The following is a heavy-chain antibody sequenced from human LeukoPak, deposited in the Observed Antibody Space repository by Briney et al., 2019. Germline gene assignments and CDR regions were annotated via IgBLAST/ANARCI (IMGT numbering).Heavy chain of an antibody. V-gene: IGHV4-39*01. J-gene: IGHJ5*02. CDR1: GGSISSSDYY. CDR3: ARALGYCSGGSCTRGYNWFDP. CDR2: IYYGGST. Sequence: SETLSLTCTVSGGSISSSDYYWGWIRQPPGKGLEWIGSIYYGGSTYYNPSLKSRVTISVDTSMNQFSLKLSFVTTADTAVYYCARALGYCSGGSCTRGYNWFDPWGQGTLVTVSS. D-gene: IGHD2-15*01.